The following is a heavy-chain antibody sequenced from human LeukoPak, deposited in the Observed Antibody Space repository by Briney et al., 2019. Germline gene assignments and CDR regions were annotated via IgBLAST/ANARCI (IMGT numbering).Heavy chain of an antibody. CDR3: ARGAMVEPLDY. J-gene: IGHJ4*02. CDR1: GYTFTSYD. CDR2: MNPNSGNT. Sequence: ASVKVSCKASGYTFTSYDINWVRQATGQGLEWMGWMNPNSGNTGYAQKFQGRVTMTTDTSTSTAYMELRSLRSDDTAVYYCARGAMVEPLDYWGQGTLVTVSS. V-gene: IGHV1-8*01. D-gene: IGHD1-14*01.